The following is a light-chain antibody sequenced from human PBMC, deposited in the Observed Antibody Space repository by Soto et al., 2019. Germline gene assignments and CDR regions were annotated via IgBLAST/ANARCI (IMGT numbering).Light chain of an antibody. CDR2: GAS. CDR3: QQYDNWPPWT. J-gene: IGKJ1*01. Sequence: EIVLTQSPATLSVSPGESATLSCRASQSVSSNLAWYQQTPGQAPSLLIYGASIRATGIPDRFSGSGSGTDFTLTISSLQSEDSALYYCQQYDNWPPWTFGPGTKVEIK. V-gene: IGKV3-15*01. CDR1: QSVSSN.